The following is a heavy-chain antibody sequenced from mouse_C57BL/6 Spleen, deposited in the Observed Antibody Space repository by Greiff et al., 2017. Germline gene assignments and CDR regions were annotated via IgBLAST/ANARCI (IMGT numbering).Heavy chain of an antibody. Sequence: QVQLQQSGPGLVQPSQSLSITCTVSGFSLTSYGVHWVRQSPGKGLEWLGVLWSGGSTDYNAAFISRLSISKDNSTSQVFFKMNSLQADDTAIYYCARYDYDDYYFDYWGQGTTLTVSS. V-gene: IGHV2-2*01. CDR3: ARYDYDDYYFDY. CDR2: LWSGGST. CDR1: GFSLTSYG. J-gene: IGHJ2*01. D-gene: IGHD2-4*01.